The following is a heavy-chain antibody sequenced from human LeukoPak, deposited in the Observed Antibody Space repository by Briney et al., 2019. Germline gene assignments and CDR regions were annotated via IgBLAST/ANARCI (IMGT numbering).Heavy chain of an antibody. V-gene: IGHV4-39*01. J-gene: IGHJ4*02. Sequence: SETLSLTCAVYGGSFSSSSYYWGWIRQPPGKGLEWIGSIYYSGSTYYNPSLKSRVTISVDTSKNQFSLKLSSVTAADTAVYYCARRHYYGSGSYVPKYYFDYWGQGTLVTVSS. D-gene: IGHD3-10*01. CDR2: IYYSGST. CDR3: ARRHYYGSGSYVPKYYFDY. CDR1: GGSFSSSSYY.